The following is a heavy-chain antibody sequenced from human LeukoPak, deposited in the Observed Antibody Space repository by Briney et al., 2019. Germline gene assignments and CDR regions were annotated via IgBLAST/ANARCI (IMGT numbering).Heavy chain of an antibody. CDR3: ATLVGAINYYYYMDV. V-gene: IGHV1-69*06. CDR1: GGTFSSYA. D-gene: IGHD1-26*01. CDR2: IIPIFGTA. J-gene: IGHJ6*03. Sequence: SVKVSCKASGGTFSSYAISWVRQAPGQGLEWMGGIIPIFGTANYAQKFQGRVTITADKSTSTAYMELSSLRSEDTAVYYCATLVGAINYYYYMDVWGKGTTVTVSS.